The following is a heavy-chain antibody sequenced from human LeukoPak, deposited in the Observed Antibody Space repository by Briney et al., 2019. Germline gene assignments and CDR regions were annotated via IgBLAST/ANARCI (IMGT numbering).Heavy chain of an antibody. V-gene: IGHV4-39*01. Sequence: SETLSLTCTVSGGSISSSSYYWGWIHQPPGKGLEWIGSIYYSGSTYYNPSLKSRVTISVDTSKNQFSLKLSSVTAADTAVYYCASPPVLLWFGELTPAYYFDYWGQGTLVTVSS. CDR3: ASPPVLLWFGELTPAYYFDY. CDR1: GGSISSSSYY. J-gene: IGHJ4*02. CDR2: IYYSGST. D-gene: IGHD3-10*01.